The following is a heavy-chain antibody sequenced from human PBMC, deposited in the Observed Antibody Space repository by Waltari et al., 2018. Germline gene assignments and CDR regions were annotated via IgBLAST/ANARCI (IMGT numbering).Heavy chain of an antibody. V-gene: IGHV4-59*11. J-gene: IGHJ4*02. CDR1: GGPISRHY. CDR3: ARSYREITMGGVVTYAFDY. CDR2: IYYSGST. Sequence: QVQLQESGPGLVKLSETLSLTCTVSGGPISRHYWSWIRQPPGKGLEWIGYIYYSGSTTCNPSHNNRALISVDTSKDESSMNLCSVTAADAAVDYSARSYREITMGGVVTYAFDYWGQGTLVTVSS. D-gene: IGHD3-3*01.